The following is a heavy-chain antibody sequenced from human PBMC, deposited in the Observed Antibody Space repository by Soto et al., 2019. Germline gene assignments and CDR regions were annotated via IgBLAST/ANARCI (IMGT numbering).Heavy chain of an antibody. V-gene: IGHV4-30-2*01. CDR2: IYRSGST. D-gene: IGHD2-21*01. Sequence: SETLSLTCAVSGGSVSSANHSWSWIRQPPGKGLEWIGDIYRSGSTDYNPSLKSRVTISVDRSKNQFSLKLSSVTAADTAVYYCARVFPNFYYYFDTWGQGTKVTVSS. CDR1: GGSVSSANHS. CDR3: ARVFPNFYYYFDT. J-gene: IGHJ4*02.